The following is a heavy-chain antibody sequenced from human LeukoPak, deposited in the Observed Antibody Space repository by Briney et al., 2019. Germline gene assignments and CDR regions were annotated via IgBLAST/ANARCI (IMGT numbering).Heavy chain of an antibody. CDR3: ARGGSYYSIVY. CDR2: ISSSGSTI. J-gene: IGHJ4*02. CDR1: GFPQWFC. D-gene: IGHD1-26*01. Sequence: GGPVTLPCGASGFPQWFCEMLVSRQAPGGAVVGVSYISSSGSTIYYADSVKGRFTISRDNAKNSLYLQMNSLRAEDTAVFYCARGGSYYSIVYWGQGTLVTVSS. V-gene: IGHV3-48*03.